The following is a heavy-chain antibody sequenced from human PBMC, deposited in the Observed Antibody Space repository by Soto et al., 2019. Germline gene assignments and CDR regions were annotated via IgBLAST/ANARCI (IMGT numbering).Heavy chain of an antibody. CDR1: GGSISSSSYY. D-gene: IGHD2-15*01. CDR3: ARQHVCRGIRCYSRATGY. Sequence: SETLSLTCTVSGGSISSSSYYWGWIRQPPGKGLEWIGSIYYSGSTYYNPSLKSRVTISVDTSKNQFSLKLSSVTAADTAVYYCARQHVCRGIRCYSRATGYWGQGTLVTVFS. V-gene: IGHV4-39*01. CDR2: IYYSGST. J-gene: IGHJ4*02.